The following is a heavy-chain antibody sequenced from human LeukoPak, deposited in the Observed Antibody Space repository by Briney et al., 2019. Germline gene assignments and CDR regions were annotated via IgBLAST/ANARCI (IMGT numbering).Heavy chain of an antibody. CDR2: ISWNSGSI. Sequence: GGSLRLSCAASGFTFDDYAMHWVRQAPGKGLEWASGISWNSGSIDYADSVKDRFTISRDNAKNSLYLQMNSLRPEDMALYYCVKVMYSSSSGTDAFDIWGQGTMVTVSS. D-gene: IGHD6-6*01. CDR3: VKVMYSSSSGTDAFDI. CDR1: GFTFDDYA. V-gene: IGHV3-9*03. J-gene: IGHJ3*02.